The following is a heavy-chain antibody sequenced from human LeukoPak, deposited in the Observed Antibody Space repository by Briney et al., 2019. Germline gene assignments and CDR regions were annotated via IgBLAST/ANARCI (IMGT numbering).Heavy chain of an antibody. CDR1: GGTFSSYA. V-gene: IGHV1-69*01. CDR2: IIPIFGTA. J-gene: IGHJ6*04. Sequence: SVKVSCKASGGTFSSYAISWVRQAPGQGLEWMGGIIPIFGTANYAQKFQGRVTITADESTCTAYMELSSLRSEDTAVYYCAREGDQLERRAHYYYGMDVWGKGTTVTVSS. CDR3: AREGDQLERRAHYYYGMDV. D-gene: IGHD1-1*01.